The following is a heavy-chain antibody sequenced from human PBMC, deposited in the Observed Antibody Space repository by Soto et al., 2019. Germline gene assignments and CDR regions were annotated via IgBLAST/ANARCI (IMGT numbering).Heavy chain of an antibody. Sequence: QLQLQESGPGLVKPSETLSLTCTVSGGSISTSYWSWIRQPPGKGLEWLGYVYHIGSTKYNPSLKNRVTISIDTSQKQFSLKLESVSAADTALYYCESDCSGHDFWDGPWYFDSWGQGTLVTVSS. V-gene: IGHV4-59*01. D-gene: IGHD3-3*01. CDR1: GGSISTSY. CDR2: VYHIGST. CDR3: ESDCSGHDFWDGPWYFDS. J-gene: IGHJ4*02.